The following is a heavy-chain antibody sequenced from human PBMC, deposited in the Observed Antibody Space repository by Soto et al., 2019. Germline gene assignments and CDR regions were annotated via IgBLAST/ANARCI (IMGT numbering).Heavy chain of an antibody. CDR1: GFTFTRYS. V-gene: IGHV3-21*01. CDR2: ISSTTNYI. Sequence: GGSLRLSCAASGFTFTRYSMNWVRQAPGKGLEWVSSISSTTNYIYYADSMKGRFTVSRDNAKNSVYLEMNSLSAEDTAVYYCARESEDLTSNFDYWGQGTLVAVSS. CDR3: ARESEDLTSNFDY. J-gene: IGHJ4*02.